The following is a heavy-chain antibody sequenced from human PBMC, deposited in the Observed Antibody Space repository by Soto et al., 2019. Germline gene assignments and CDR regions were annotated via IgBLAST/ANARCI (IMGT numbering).Heavy chain of an antibody. V-gene: IGHV3-64*01. CDR3: ARQGGFSPYDY. CDR2: ISSNGGST. CDR1: GFTFSSYA. J-gene: IGHJ4*02. D-gene: IGHD1-26*01. Sequence: GGSLRLSCAASGFTFSSYAMHWVRQAPGKGLEYVSAISSNGGSTYYANSVKGRFTISRDNSKNTLYLQMGSLRAEDMAVYYCARQGGFSPYDYWGQGTLVTVSS.